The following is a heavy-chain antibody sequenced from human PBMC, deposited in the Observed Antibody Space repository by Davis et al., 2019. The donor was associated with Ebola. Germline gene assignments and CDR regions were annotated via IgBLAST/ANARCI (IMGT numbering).Heavy chain of an antibody. D-gene: IGHD4-11*01. CDR3: AKSRWVTTSYYGMDV. CDR1: GFTFSGYC. CDR2: ISYDGSNK. Sequence: GESLKISCAASGFTFSGYCMHWVRQAPGKGLEWVAVISYDGSNKYYADSVKGRFTISRDNSKNTLYLQMNSLRAEDTAVYYCAKSRWVTTSYYGMDVWGQGTTVTVSS. V-gene: IGHV3-30*18. J-gene: IGHJ6*02.